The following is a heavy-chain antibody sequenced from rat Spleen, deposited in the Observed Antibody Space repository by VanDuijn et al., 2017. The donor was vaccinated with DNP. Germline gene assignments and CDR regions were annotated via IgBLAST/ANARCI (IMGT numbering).Heavy chain of an antibody. CDR3: VRHQATPYFDY. D-gene: IGHD1-10*01. V-gene: IGHV5-17*01. CDR1: GFSFSDYA. CDR2: ISYDGVRT. J-gene: IGHJ2*01. Sequence: EVQLVESGGGLERPGRSLKLSCAASGFSFSDYAMAWVRQAPKKGLEWVATISYDGVRTYHRDSVQGRFIISRDNAKSTLYLQMDSLRSEDTATYYCVRHQATPYFDYWGQGVMVTVSS.